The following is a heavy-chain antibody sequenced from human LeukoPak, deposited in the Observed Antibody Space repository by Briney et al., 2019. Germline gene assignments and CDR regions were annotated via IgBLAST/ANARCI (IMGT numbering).Heavy chain of an antibody. J-gene: IGHJ4*02. CDR1: GGSFSGYY. V-gene: IGHV4-34*01. CDR2: INHSGST. Sequence: PSETLSLTCAVYGGSFSGYYWSWIRQPPGKGLEWIGEINHSGSTNYNPSLKSRVTISVDTSKNQFSLKLSSVTAADTAVYYCARGRFFLVVVPAAPNRHTYYFDYWGQGTLVTVSS. D-gene: IGHD2-2*01. CDR3: ARGRFFLVVVPAAPNRHTYYFDY.